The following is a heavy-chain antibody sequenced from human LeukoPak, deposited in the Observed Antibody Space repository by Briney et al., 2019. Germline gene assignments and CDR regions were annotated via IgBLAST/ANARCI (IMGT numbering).Heavy chain of an antibody. D-gene: IGHD6-13*01. CDR2: INHSGST. V-gene: IGHV4-34*01. CDR3: ARHYSSSWPPDY. J-gene: IGHJ4*02. CDR1: GGSFSGYY. Sequence: SETLSLTCAVYGGSFSGYYWSWVRQPPGKGLEWIGEINHSGSTNYNPSLKSRVTISVDTSKNQFSLKLSSVTAADTAVYYCARHYSSSWPPDYWGQGTLVTVSS.